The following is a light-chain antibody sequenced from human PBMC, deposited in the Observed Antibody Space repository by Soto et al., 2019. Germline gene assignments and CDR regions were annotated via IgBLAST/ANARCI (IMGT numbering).Light chain of an antibody. CDR2: GST. J-gene: IGLJ3*02. V-gene: IGLV1-40*01. CDR1: SSNLGANYH. Sequence: QSALTQPPSVSGAPGQRVTISCTGSSSNLGANYHVHWYQQLPGRAPKLLIYGSTNRPSGVPDRISGSKSGTSASLAITGLQAEDEADYYCQSYDNNLSGGVFGGGTKPTVL. CDR3: QSYDNNLSGGV.